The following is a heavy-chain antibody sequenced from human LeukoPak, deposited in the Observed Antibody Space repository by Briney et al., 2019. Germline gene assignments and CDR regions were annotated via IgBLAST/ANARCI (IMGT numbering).Heavy chain of an antibody. J-gene: IGHJ4*02. D-gene: IGHD1-26*01. CDR3: ARAAALGAIDY. Sequence: SETLSLTCTVSGGSISSYYWSWIRQPSGKGLEWIGYIYYSGSTNYNPSLKSRVTISVDTSKNQFSLKLSSVTAADTAVYYCARAAALGAIDYWGQGTLVTVSS. V-gene: IGHV4-59*01. CDR1: GGSISSYY. CDR2: IYYSGST.